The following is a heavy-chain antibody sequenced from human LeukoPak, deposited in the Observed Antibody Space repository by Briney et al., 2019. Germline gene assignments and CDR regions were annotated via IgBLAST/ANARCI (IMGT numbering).Heavy chain of an antibody. CDR2: MNPNSGNT. CDR1: GYTFTSYD. J-gene: IGHJ3*02. CDR3: ARVGDDFDAFDI. Sequence: ASVKVSCKASGYTFTSYDINWVRQATGQGLEWMGWMNPNSGNTGYAQKFQGRVTMTRDTSISTAYMELSRLRSDDTAVYYCARVGDDFDAFDIWGQGTMVTVSS. V-gene: IGHV1-8*01. D-gene: IGHD3/OR15-3a*01.